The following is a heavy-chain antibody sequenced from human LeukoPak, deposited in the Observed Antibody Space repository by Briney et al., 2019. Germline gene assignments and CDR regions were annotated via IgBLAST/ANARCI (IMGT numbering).Heavy chain of an antibody. J-gene: IGHJ4*02. CDR3: ARSGGLERRLGV. CDR1: GGTFSSYA. CDR2: IIPIFGTA. D-gene: IGHD1-1*01. V-gene: IGHV1-69*05. Sequence: SVKVSCKASGGTFSSYAISWVRQAPGQGLEWMGRIIPIFGTANYAQKFQGRVTMTRDTSTSTVYMELSSLRSEDAAVYYCARSGGLERRLGVWGQGTLVTVSS.